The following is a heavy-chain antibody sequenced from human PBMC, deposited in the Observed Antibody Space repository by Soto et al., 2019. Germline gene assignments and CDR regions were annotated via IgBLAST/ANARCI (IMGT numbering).Heavy chain of an antibody. V-gene: IGHV1-69*04. CDR1: GGTFSSYT. CDR3: ARDGSIDYGDDY. D-gene: IGHD4-17*01. Sequence: GASVKVSCKASGGTFSSYTISWVRQAPGQGLEWMGRIIPILGIANYAQKFQGRVTITADKSTSTAYMELSSLRSEDTAVYYCARDGSIDYGDDYWGQGTLVTVSS. CDR2: IIPILGIA. J-gene: IGHJ4*02.